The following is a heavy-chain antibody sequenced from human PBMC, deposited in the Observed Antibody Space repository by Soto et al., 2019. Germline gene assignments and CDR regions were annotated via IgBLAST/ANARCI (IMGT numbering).Heavy chain of an antibody. D-gene: IGHD7-27*01. J-gene: IGHJ4*02. CDR3: TRANWYSEY. CDR2: IYYNGNT. Sequence: QVQLQESGPGLVKPSETLSLTCTVSGGSISNHYWSWIRQPPGKGLEWIGYIYYNGNTNYNPSLKSRVTISVDTSKNHISLKLSSVTAADTAVYYCTRANWYSEYWGQGTLVTVSS. V-gene: IGHV4-59*11. CDR1: GGSISNHY.